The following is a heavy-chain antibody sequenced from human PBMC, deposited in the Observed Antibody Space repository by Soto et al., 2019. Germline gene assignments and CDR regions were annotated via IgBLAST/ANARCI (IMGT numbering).Heavy chain of an antibody. CDR1: GFTFSSYA. CDR2: ISGSGGST. V-gene: IGHV3-23*01. Sequence: GGSLRLSCAASGFTFSSYAMSWVRQAPGKGLEWVSAISGSGGSTYYADSVKGRFTISRDNSKNTLYLQMNSLRAEDTAVYYCAKDEEVLPLNPHYYGMDVWGQGTTVTVSS. CDR3: AKDEEVLPLNPHYYGMDV. J-gene: IGHJ6*02.